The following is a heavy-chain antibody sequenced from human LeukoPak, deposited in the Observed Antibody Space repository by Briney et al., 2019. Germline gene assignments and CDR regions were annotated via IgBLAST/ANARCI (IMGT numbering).Heavy chain of an antibody. Sequence: GEPLQISCQGSGSRFTSYWIGWARQLPGKGLEGMGIIYPGDSDTRYSPSFQGQVTISADKSISTAYLQWSSLKASDTAMDYCARQKEYGDYSDYWGQGTLVTVSS. CDR1: GSRFTSYW. CDR3: ARQKEYGDYSDY. J-gene: IGHJ4*02. D-gene: IGHD4-17*01. V-gene: IGHV5-51*01. CDR2: IYPGDSDT.